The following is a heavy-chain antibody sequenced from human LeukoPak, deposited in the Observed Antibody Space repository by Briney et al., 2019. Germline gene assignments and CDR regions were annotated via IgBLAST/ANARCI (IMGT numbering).Heavy chain of an antibody. CDR1: GYTFTSYG. D-gene: IGHD3-16*01. CDR3: ARGAGTGSYGSLVYFDY. CDR2: ISAYSGNT. J-gene: IGHJ4*02. Sequence: ASVKVSFKASGYTFTSYGISWVRQAPGQGLEWMGLISAYSGNTNFAQKLQGRVTMTTDTSTSTAYMELRSLRSDDTAVYFCARGAGTGSYGSLVYFDYWGQGTLVTVSS. V-gene: IGHV1-18*01.